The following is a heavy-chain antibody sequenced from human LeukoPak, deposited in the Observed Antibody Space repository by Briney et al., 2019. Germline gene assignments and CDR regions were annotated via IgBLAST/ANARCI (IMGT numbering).Heavy chain of an antibody. Sequence: SETLSLTCTVSGGSISSYYWSWIRQPPGKGLEWIGEINHSGSTNYNPSLKSRVTISVDTSKNQFSLKLSSVTAADTAVYYCARGSYDFWSGYYFDPWGQGTLVTVSS. CDR3: ARGSYDFWSGYYFDP. J-gene: IGHJ5*02. D-gene: IGHD3-3*01. CDR2: INHSGST. V-gene: IGHV4-34*01. CDR1: GGSISSYY.